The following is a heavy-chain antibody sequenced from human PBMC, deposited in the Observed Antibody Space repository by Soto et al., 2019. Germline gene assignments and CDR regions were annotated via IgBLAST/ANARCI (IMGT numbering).Heavy chain of an antibody. D-gene: IGHD6-19*01. J-gene: IGHJ4*02. CDR1: GYTFTSYA. CDR2: INAGNGNT. CDR3: ARQFPSIAVFDY. Sequence: ASVKVSCKASGYTFTSYAMHWVRQAPGQRLEWMGWINAGNGNTKYSQKFQGRVTITRDTSASTAYMELSSLRSEDTAVYYCARQFPSIAVFDYWGQGTLVTVSS. V-gene: IGHV1-3*01.